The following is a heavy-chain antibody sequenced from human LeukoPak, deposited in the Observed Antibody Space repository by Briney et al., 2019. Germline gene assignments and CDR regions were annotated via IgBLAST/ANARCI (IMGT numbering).Heavy chain of an antibody. Sequence: SVKVSCKASGGTFSSYAISWVRQAPGQGLEWMGRIIPIFGTANYAQKFQGRVTITTDESTSTAYMELSSLRPEDTAVYYCARDRGSYYYDSSGYYYFDYWGRGTLVTVSS. CDR3: ARDRGSYYYDSSGYYYFDY. CDR2: IIPIFGTA. J-gene: IGHJ4*02. D-gene: IGHD3-22*01. V-gene: IGHV1-69*05. CDR1: GGTFSSYA.